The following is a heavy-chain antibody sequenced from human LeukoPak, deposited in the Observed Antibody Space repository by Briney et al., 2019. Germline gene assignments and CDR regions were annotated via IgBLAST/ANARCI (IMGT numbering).Heavy chain of an antibody. V-gene: IGHV3-9*01. J-gene: IGHJ6*02. D-gene: IGHD3-16*02. CDR2: ISWNSGTI. CDR3: AKDIRSYADYYYGMDV. CDR1: GFTFDNYA. Sequence: GGSLRLSCAASGFTFDNYAIHWVRQPPGRGLEWVSGISWNSGTIGYADSVKGRFTISRDNAKNSLYLQMNSLGAEDTALYYCAKDIRSYADYYYGMDVWGQGTTATVSS.